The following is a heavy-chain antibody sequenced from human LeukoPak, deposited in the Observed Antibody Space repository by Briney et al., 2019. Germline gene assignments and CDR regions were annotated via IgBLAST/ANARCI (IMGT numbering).Heavy chain of an antibody. J-gene: IGHJ6*02. CDR3: ARDYGRSRDYGMDV. Sequence: PGGSLRFSCAASGFAFSNYWMHWVRQAPGKGLVWVSRINSDGSSTTYADSVKGRFTISRDNAKNTLYLQMNSLRAEDTAVYYCARDYGRSRDYGMDVWGQGTTVTVSS. V-gene: IGHV3-74*01. D-gene: IGHD3-10*01. CDR2: INSDGSST. CDR1: GFAFSNYW.